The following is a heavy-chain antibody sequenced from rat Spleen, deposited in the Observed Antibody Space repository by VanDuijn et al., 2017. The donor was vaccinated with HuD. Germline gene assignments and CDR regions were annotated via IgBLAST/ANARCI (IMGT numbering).Heavy chain of an antibody. J-gene: IGHJ2*01. CDR3: TTDTFYDGTYYPGGFDY. Sequence: EVQLVESGGGLVPPGRSLELSCAASGFTFSIYGMAWVRQAPTKGLEWVAYISAGGDNTYYRDSVKGRFTISRDNGKSILYLQLDSLRSEDTATYYCTTDTFYDGTYYPGGFDYWGQGVMVTVSS. CDR1: GFTFSIYG. CDR2: ISAGGDNT. D-gene: IGHD1-12*02. V-gene: IGHV5S23*01.